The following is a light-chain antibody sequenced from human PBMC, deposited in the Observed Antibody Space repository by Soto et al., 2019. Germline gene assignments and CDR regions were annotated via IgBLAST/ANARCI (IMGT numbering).Light chain of an antibody. CDR1: SSNIGSNT. V-gene: IGLV1-44*01. Sequence: QSVLTQPPSASGTPGQRVTISCSGSSSNIGSNTVNWYQQLPGTAPKLLIYSNNQRPSGVPDRFAGSKSGTSASLAISGLQSEDEADYYCAAWDDSLHGLVFGGGPKLTVL. CDR2: SNN. CDR3: AAWDDSLHGLV. J-gene: IGLJ3*02.